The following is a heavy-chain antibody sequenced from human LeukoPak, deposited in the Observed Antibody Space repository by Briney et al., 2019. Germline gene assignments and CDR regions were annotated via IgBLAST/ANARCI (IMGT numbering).Heavy chain of an antibody. CDR3: AKDSFVEVVPTAIYSYYYGMDV. V-gene: IGHV3-23*01. Sequence: GGSLRLSCAASGFIFSSYATSWVRQAPGKGLEWVSAISGSGGSTYYADSVQGRFTISRDNSKNTLYLQMNSLRAEDTAVYYCAKDSFVEVVPTAIYSYYYGMDVWGQGTTVTVSS. D-gene: IGHD2-2*02. CDR1: GFIFSSYA. J-gene: IGHJ6*02. CDR2: ISGSGGST.